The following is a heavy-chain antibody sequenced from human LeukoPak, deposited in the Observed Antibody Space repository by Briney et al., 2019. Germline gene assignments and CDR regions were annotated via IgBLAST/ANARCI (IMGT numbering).Heavy chain of an antibody. J-gene: IGHJ6*02. CDR2: IYYSGST. V-gene: IGHV4-59*01. Sequence: SETLSLTCTVSGGSISSYYWSWIRQPPGKGLEWIGYIYYSGSTNYNPSLKSRVTISVDTSKNQFSLKLSSVTAADTAVYYCARTVIAAAVRNGYYGMDVWGQGTTVTVSS. D-gene: IGHD6-13*01. CDR3: ARTVIAAAVRNGYYGMDV. CDR1: GGSISSYY.